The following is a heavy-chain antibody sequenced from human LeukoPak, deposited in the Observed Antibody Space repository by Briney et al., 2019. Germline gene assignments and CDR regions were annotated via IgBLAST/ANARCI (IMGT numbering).Heavy chain of an antibody. CDR3: AAEYHHDSGFDY. Sequence: GGSLRLSCAASGFTFSSYGMHWVRQAPGKGLEWVAVISYDGSNKYYADSVKGRFTISRDNSKNTLYLQMNSLRAEDTAVYYCAAEYHHDSGFDYWGQGTLVTVSS. J-gene: IGHJ4*02. CDR2: ISYDGSNK. V-gene: IGHV3-30*03. CDR1: GFTFSSYG. D-gene: IGHD1-1*01.